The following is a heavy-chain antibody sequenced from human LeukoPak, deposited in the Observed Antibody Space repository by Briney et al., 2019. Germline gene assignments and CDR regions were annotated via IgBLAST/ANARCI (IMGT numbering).Heavy chain of an antibody. Sequence: ASVKVSCKASGYTFTSYGISWVRQAPGQGLEWMGWISAYNGNTNYAQKLQGRVTMTEDTSTDTAYMELSSLRSEDTAVYYCATDPSPSWCGMSGSWFDPWGQGTLVTVSS. J-gene: IGHJ5*02. V-gene: IGHV1-18*01. D-gene: IGHD6-13*01. CDR3: ATDPSPSWCGMSGSWFDP. CDR2: ISAYNGNT. CDR1: GYTFTSYG.